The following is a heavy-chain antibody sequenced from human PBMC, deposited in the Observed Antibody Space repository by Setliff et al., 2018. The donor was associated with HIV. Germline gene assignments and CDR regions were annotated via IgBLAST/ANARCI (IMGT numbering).Heavy chain of an antibody. CDR3: ARHSGVASPNWFDP. J-gene: IGHJ5*02. Sequence: PSETLSLTCTVSGGSISGHYWSWIRQPPGRGLEWIGYIYSSGSTNFNPPLQSRVTISVGTSKNQFSLKLSSVTAADTAVYYCARHSGVASPNWFDPWGQGTLVTVSS. CDR1: GGSISGHY. CDR2: IYSSGST. V-gene: IGHV4-4*09. D-gene: IGHD3-10*01.